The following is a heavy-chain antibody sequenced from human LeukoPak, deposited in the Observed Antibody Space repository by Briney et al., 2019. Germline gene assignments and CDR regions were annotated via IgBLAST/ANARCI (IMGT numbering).Heavy chain of an antibody. CDR3: ARGGQRSGNWFDP. D-gene: IGHD3-10*01. J-gene: IGHJ5*02. V-gene: IGHV3-21*01. CDR2: ISSSSSYI. CDR1: GFTFSSYS. Sequence: PGGSLRLSCAASGFTFSSYSMNWVRQAPGKGLEWVSSISSSSSYIYYADSVKGRFTISRDNAKNSLYLQMNSLRAEDTAVYYCARGGQRSGNWFDPWGQGTLVTVSS.